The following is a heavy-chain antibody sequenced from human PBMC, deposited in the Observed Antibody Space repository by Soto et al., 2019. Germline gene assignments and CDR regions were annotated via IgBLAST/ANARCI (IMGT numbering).Heavy chain of an antibody. J-gene: IGHJ4*02. Sequence: ASVKVSCKASGYTFTGYYMHWVRQAPGQGLEWMGWINPNSGGTNYAQKFQGRVTMTRDTSISTAYMELSRLRSDDTAVYYCARTPDYSSSRFDYWGQGTLVTVSS. CDR1: GYTFTGYY. V-gene: IGHV1-2*02. CDR3: ARTPDYSSSRFDY. D-gene: IGHD6-6*01. CDR2: INPNSGGT.